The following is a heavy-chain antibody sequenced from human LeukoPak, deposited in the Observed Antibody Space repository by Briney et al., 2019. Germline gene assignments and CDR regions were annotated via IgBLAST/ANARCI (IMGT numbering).Heavy chain of an antibody. V-gene: IGHV1-69*13. J-gene: IGHJ6*02. Sequence: GASVKVSCKASGGTFISYAISWVRQAPGQGLEWMGGIIPIFGTANYAQKFQGRVTITADESTSTAYMELSSLRSEDTAVYYCASAAGDYRNYYYGMDVWGQGTTVTVSS. D-gene: IGHD4-17*01. CDR2: IIPIFGTA. CDR1: GGTFISYA. CDR3: ASAAGDYRNYYYGMDV.